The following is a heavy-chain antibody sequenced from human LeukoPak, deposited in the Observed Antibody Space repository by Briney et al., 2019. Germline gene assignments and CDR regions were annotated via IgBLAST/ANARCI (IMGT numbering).Heavy chain of an antibody. CDR1: GFTFGDYT. Sequence: GRSLRLSCSGSGFTFGDYTLTWVRQAPGKGLEWVAFIIGKAYARTTEYAASVKGRFTISRDDSKRVAYPQMNSLKTEDTGVYFCTRDRPSYSNYVGDYGMDVWGQGTAVTVSS. J-gene: IGHJ6*02. CDR3: TRDRPSYSNYVGDYGMDV. CDR2: IIGKAYARTT. D-gene: IGHD4-11*01. V-gene: IGHV3-49*04.